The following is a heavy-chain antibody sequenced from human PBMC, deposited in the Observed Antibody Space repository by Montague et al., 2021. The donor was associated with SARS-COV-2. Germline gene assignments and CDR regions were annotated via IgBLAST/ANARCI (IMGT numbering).Heavy chain of an antibody. Sequence: SMRLSCEASGFTFSSYGMHWVRQAPGKGLEWVAVIWYDGSNKYYADTVKGRFTISRDNSKNTLYLQMNSLRAEDTAVYYCARDWRFGDPVVDVWGQGTTVTVSS. D-gene: IGHD3-10*01. V-gene: IGHV3-33*01. J-gene: IGHJ6*02. CDR2: IWYDGSNK. CDR3: ARDWRFGDPVVDV. CDR1: GFTFSSYG.